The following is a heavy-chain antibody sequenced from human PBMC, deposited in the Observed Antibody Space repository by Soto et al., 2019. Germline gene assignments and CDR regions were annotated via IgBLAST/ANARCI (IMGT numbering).Heavy chain of an antibody. CDR3: AKELEAPPGPYYFDY. CDR1: GFTFSSYG. D-gene: IGHD1-1*01. V-gene: IGHV3-30*18. CDR2: ISYDGSNK. Sequence: GGSLRLSCAASGFTFSSYGMHWVRQAPGKGLEWVAVISYDGSNKYYADSVKGRFTISRDNSKNTLYLQMNSLRAEDTAVYYCAKELEAPPGPYYFDYWGQGTLVTVSS. J-gene: IGHJ4*02.